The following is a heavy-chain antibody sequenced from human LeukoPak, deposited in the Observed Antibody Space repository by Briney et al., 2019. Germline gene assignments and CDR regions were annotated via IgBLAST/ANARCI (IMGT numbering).Heavy chain of an antibody. V-gene: IGHV3-33*08. CDR2: IWYDGSNK. D-gene: IGHD1-26*01. J-gene: IGHJ4*02. CDR3: ARDRGSYFDY. CDR1: GFIFSNYM. Sequence: PGGSLRLSCAASGFIFSNYMMTWVRQAPGKGLEWVAVIWYDGSNKYYADSVKGRFTISRDNSKNTLYLQMNSLRAEDTAVYYCARDRGSYFDYWGQGTLVTVSS.